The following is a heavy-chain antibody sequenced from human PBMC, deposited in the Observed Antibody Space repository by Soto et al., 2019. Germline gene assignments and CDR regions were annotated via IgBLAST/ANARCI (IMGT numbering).Heavy chain of an antibody. V-gene: IGHV4-59*11. CDR1: GGSINNHY. J-gene: IGHJ5*02. CDR3: TRTLYGDYDQNWFDP. D-gene: IGHD4-17*01. CDR2: IYYSGST. Sequence: PSETLSLTCTVSGGSINNHYWSWIRQPPGQGLEWIGYIYYSGSTNYNPSLKSRVTMSVDTSKNQFSLKLSSLTAADTAIYYCTRTLYGDYDQNWFDPWGQGTLVTVSS.